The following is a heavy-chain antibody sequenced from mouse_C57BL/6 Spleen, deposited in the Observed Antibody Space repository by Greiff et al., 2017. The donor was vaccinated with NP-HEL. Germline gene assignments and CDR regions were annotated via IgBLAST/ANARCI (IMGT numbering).Heavy chain of an antibody. J-gene: IGHJ1*03. V-gene: IGHV5-12*01. Sequence: EVQLVESGGGLVQPGGSLKLSCAASGFTFSDYYMYWVRQTPEKRLEWVAYISNGGGSTYYPDTVKGRFTISRDNAKNTLYLQMSRLKSEDTAMYYCASREFSATVAWYIDGWGKGTTATVSS. CDR2: ISNGGGST. CDR3: ASREFSATVAWYIDG. CDR1: GFTFSDYY. D-gene: IGHD1-1*01.